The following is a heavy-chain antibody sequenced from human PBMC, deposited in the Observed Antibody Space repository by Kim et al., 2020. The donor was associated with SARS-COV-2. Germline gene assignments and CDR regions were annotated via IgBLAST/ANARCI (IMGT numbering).Heavy chain of an antibody. CDR2: T. Sequence: THSDASVKDRFTISRDDAKNSLYRQMNNLRAEDTAVYYCARGAQSSGMDVWGQGTTVTVSS. J-gene: IGHJ6*02. V-gene: IGHV3-11*06. CDR3: ARGAQSSGMDV. D-gene: IGHD4-4*01.